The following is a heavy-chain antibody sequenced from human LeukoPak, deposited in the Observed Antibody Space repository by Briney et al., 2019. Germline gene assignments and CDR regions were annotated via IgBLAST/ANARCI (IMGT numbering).Heavy chain of an antibody. D-gene: IGHD4-17*01. J-gene: IGHJ6*02. CDR2: IYSGGST. V-gene: IGHV3-66*01. CDR1: GFTVSSNY. CDR3: ARVPVTTWHYYYGMDV. Sequence: GGPLRLSCAASGFTVSSNYMSWVRQAPGKGLEWVSVIYSGGSTYYADSVKGRFTISRDNSKNTLYLQMNSLRAEDTAVYYCARVPVTTWHYYYGMDVWGQGTTVTVSS.